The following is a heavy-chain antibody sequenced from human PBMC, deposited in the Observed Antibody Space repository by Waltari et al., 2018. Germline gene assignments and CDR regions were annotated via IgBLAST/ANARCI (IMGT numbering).Heavy chain of an antibody. V-gene: IGHV1-2*06. J-gene: IGHJ4*02. D-gene: IGHD3-16*02. CDR2: INPNSGGP. CDR1: GYPFTGYY. CDR3: ARDTIGGRRVGELSYDDY. Sequence: QVQLVQSGAEVKKPGASVKVSCKASGYPFTGYYMHWVRQAPGQGLEWVGRINPNSGGPNYAQTLQARVTMTRETSSSTADMELSRLRSDDTAGDYCARDTIGGRRVGELSYDDYWGQGTLVTVSS.